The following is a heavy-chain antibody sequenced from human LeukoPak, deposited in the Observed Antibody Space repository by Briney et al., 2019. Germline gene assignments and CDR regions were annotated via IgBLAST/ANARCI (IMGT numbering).Heavy chain of an antibody. V-gene: IGHV3-23*01. J-gene: IGHJ4*02. CDR3: AKSDCGGDCHLLDY. CDR2: FGGSGGTI. D-gene: IGHD2-21*02. Sequence: GGSLRLSCAASGFTFSTYAMSWVRQAPGKGLEWVSHFGGSGGTIYYADSVKGRFTISRDNSKNALYLQMNSLRAEDTAVYYCAKSDCGGDCHLLDYWGQGTLVTVSS. CDR1: GFTFSTYA.